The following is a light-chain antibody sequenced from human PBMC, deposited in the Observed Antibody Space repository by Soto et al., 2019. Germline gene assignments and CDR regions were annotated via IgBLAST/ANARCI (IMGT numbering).Light chain of an antibody. J-gene: IGLJ1*01. V-gene: IGLV2-14*01. CDR1: SSDIGGYNY. CDR2: EVG. Sequence: QSALTQPASVSGSPGQSITISCTGTSSDIGGYNYVYWYQQHPGKAPKLMIYEVGNRPSGVSNRFSGSKSGNTASLTISGLQAEDEADSYCSSYTSSSTTYVFGTGTKVTVL. CDR3: SSYTSSSTTYV.